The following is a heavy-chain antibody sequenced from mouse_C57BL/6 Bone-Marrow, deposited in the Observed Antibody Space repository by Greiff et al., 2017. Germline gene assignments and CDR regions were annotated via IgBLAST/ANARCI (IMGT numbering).Heavy chain of an antibody. CDR3: ATNYYGSSYGY. V-gene: IGHV5-4*03. D-gene: IGHD1-1*01. Sequence: EVKLMEFGGGLVKPGGSLKLFCAASGLTFSSYAMSWVRQTPEKRLEWVATISDGGSYTYYPDDVKGRFPISRDTAKNTLYLQMSHLKSEDTAMYYLATNYYGSSYGYWGQGTTLTVSS. CDR1: GLTFSSYA. CDR2: ISDGGSYT. J-gene: IGHJ2*01.